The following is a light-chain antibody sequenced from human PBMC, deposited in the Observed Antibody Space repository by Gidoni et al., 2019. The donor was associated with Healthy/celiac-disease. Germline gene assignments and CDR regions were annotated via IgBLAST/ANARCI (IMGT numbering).Light chain of an antibody. J-gene: IGLJ2*01. Sequence: QSVLTQPPSVSAAPGQKVTISCSGSSSHIGKNYVSWYQQLPGTAPKRLIYDNNKRPSGIPDRFSGSKSGTSATLGITGLQTGDEADYYCGTWDSSLSAVVFGGGTKVTVL. V-gene: IGLV1-51*01. CDR3: GTWDSSLSAVV. CDR1: SSHIGKNY. CDR2: DNN.